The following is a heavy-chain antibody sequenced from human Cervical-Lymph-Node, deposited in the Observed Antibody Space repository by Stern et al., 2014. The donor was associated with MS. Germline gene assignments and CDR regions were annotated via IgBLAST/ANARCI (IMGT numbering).Heavy chain of an antibody. D-gene: IGHD1-20*01. CDR1: GFTFSAYC. CDR3: AKGDNWRRLNP. CDR2: ISADGTLT. V-gene: IGHV3-30*18. J-gene: IGHJ5*02. Sequence: QVQLVESGGGVVQPGRSLRLSCAASGFTFSAYCMHWVRQAPGKGLEWVAVISADGTLTFYVDYLKGRFTLSRDNSKNTLFLQMNSLRAEDTAVYYCAKGDNWRRLNPWGQGTLVTVSS.